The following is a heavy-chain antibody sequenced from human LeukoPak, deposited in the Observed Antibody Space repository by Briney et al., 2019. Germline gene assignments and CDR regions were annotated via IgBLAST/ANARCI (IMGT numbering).Heavy chain of an antibody. J-gene: IGHJ4*02. CDR2: INHSGST. D-gene: IGHD3-22*01. V-gene: IGHV4-34*01. CDR3: ARGTMNYYDSSGYAY. Sequence: TSETLSLTCAVYGGSFSGYYWSWIRQPPGKGLEWIGEINHSGSTNYNPSLKSRVTISVDTSKNQFSLKLSSVTAADTAVYYCARGTMNYYDSSGYAYWGQGTLVTVSS. CDR1: GGSFSGYY.